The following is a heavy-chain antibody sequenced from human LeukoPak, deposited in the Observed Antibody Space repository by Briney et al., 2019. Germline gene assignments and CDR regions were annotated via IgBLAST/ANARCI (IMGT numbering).Heavy chain of an antibody. CDR2: IKDDGGEK. V-gene: IGHV3-7*03. J-gene: IGHJ4*02. D-gene: IGHD2-8*02. CDR3: ATYRQVLLPFES. CDR1: GFTFTTYW. Sequence: GGSLRLSCAVSGFTFTTYWMSWVRQAPGKGLEWVANIKDDGGEKYYVDSVKGRFTISRDNTKNLLFLQMNSLRAEDTAIYYCATYRQVLLPFESWGQGTLVTVSS.